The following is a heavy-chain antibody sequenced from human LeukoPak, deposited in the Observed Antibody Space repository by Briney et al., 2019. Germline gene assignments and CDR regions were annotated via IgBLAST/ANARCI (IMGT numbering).Heavy chain of an antibody. CDR1: GVSITSNSDY. J-gene: IGHJ4*02. V-gene: IGHV4-39*01. Sequence: SETLSLTCTVSGVSITSNSDYWGWFRQPPGKGLEWIGSVRYSGKSYYNPSLKSRVTMSLDTSKSQFSLELSSVTAADTAMYFCARHFYDSSGYRREYYFDYWGQGTLVTVSS. CDR3: ARHFYDSSGYRREYYFDY. D-gene: IGHD3-22*01. CDR2: VRYSGKS.